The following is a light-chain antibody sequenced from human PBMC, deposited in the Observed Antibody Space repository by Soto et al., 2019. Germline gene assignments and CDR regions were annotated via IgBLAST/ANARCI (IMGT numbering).Light chain of an antibody. CDR1: QSVSSS. Sequence: EIVLTQSPATLSLSPGETATLSCRASQSVSSSLAWYQQKPGQTPRLLIYDASNRATGIPARFSGSVSGTDVTLTVSSLEPEDFAVYYCQQRSSWPLTFGGGTKVKIK. CDR2: DAS. CDR3: QQRSSWPLT. J-gene: IGKJ4*01. V-gene: IGKV3-11*01.